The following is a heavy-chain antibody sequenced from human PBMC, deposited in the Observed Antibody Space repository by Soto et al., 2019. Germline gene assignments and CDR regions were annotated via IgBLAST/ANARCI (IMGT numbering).Heavy chain of an antibody. CDR2: ISWNSGSI. J-gene: IGHJ6*02. Sequence: GGSLRLSCAASGFTFDDYAMHWVRQAPGKGLEWVSGISWNSGSIGYADSVKGRFTISRDNAKNSLYLQMNSLRAEDTALYYCAKGAEYSSSSYYYYGMDVWVQGTTVTVSS. CDR1: GFTFDDYA. V-gene: IGHV3-9*01. D-gene: IGHD6-6*01. CDR3: AKGAEYSSSSYYYYGMDV.